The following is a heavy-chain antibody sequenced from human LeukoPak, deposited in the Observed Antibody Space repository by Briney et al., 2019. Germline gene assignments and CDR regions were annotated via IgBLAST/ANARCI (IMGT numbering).Heavy chain of an antibody. J-gene: IGHJ5*02. CDR3: ARAPVVPAARVHWFDP. D-gene: IGHD2-2*01. Sequence: PSETLSLTCTVSGGSISSYYWSWIRQPPGKGLEWIGYIYYSGSTNYNPSLKSRVTISVDTSKTQFSLKLSSVTAADTAVYYCARAPVVPAARVHWFDPWGQGTLVTVSS. CDR1: GGSISSYY. V-gene: IGHV4-59*01. CDR2: IYYSGST.